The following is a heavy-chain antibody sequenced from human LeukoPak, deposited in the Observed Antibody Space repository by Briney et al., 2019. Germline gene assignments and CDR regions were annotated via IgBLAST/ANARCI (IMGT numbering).Heavy chain of an antibody. Sequence: ASVKVSCKASGGTSSSYAISWVRQAPGQGLEWMGRIIPILGIANYAQKFQGRVTITADKSTSTAYMELSSLRSEDTAVYYCARGVEMATIIDWGQGTLVTVSS. J-gene: IGHJ4*02. CDR2: IIPILGIA. CDR3: ARGVEMATIID. D-gene: IGHD5-24*01. CDR1: GGTSSSYA. V-gene: IGHV1-69*04.